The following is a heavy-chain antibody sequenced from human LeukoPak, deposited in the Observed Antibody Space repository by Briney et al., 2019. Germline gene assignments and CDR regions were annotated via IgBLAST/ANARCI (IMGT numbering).Heavy chain of an antibody. D-gene: IGHD3-22*01. CDR3: TTGRESGYYSGAGADY. CDR1: GFSFGDYS. Sequence: PGGSLRLSCTGSGFSFGDYSMGWVRQAPGKGLEWVGFIRSKAYGGTTDYAASLKGRFTISRDDSESIAYLQMNSLKTEDTAVYYCTTGRESGYYSGAGADYWGQGTQITVSS. CDR2: IRSKAYGGTT. J-gene: IGHJ4*02. V-gene: IGHV3-49*04.